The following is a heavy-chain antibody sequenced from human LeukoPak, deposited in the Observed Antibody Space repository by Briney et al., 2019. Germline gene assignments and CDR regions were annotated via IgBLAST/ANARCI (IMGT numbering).Heavy chain of an antibody. V-gene: IGHV3-74*01. D-gene: IGHD1-26*01. CDR3: ARVDGGTYGNDAFDI. CDR1: GFTFSNYW. Sequence: GGSLRLSCAASGFTFSNYWMHWVRQAPGKGLVCVPRINSDGSSTSYAESVKGRFTISRDNAKNTLYLQMNSLRAEDTAVYYCARVDGGTYGNDAFDIWGQGTMVTVSS. J-gene: IGHJ3*02. CDR2: INSDGSST.